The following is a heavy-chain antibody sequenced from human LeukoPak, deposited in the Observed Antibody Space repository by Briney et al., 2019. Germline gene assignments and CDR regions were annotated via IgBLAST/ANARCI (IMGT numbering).Heavy chain of an antibody. CDR1: GGSISSGGYS. Sequence: SQTLSLTCAVSGGSISSGGYSWSWIRQPPGKGLEWIGYIYHSGSTYYNPSLKSRVTISVDRSKNQFSLKLSSVTAADTAVYYCARLGYYYGSGRAPYYYYGMDVWGQGTTVTVSS. CDR2: IYHSGST. CDR3: ARLGYYYGSGRAPYYYYGMDV. D-gene: IGHD3-10*01. V-gene: IGHV4-30-2*01. J-gene: IGHJ6*02.